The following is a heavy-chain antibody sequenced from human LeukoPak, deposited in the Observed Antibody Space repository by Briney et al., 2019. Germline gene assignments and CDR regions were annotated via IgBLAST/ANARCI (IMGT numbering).Heavy chain of an antibody. CDR1: GGSFSGYY. CDR2: INHSGST. J-gene: IGHJ3*02. V-gene: IGHV4-34*01. D-gene: IGHD4-17*01. Sequence: KPSETLSLTRAVYGGSFSGYYWSWIRQPPGKGLEWIGEINHSGSTNYNPSLKSRVTISVDTSKNQFSLKLSSVTAADTAVYYCAEGTVTTEEDAFDIWGQGTMVTVSS. CDR3: AEGTVTTEEDAFDI.